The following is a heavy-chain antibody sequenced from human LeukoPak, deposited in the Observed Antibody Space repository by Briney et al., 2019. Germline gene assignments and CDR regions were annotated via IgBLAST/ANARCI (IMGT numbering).Heavy chain of an antibody. D-gene: IGHD5-24*01. CDR3: ARNRGRDGYNYYFDY. CDR1: GFTVSSNY. Sequence: GGSLRLSCAASGFTVSSNYMSWVRQAPGKGLEWVSVIYSGGSTYYADSVKGRFTISRDNSKNTLYLQMNSLRAEDTAVYYCARNRGRDGYNYYFDYWGQGTLVTVSS. V-gene: IGHV3-66*02. J-gene: IGHJ4*02. CDR2: IYSGGST.